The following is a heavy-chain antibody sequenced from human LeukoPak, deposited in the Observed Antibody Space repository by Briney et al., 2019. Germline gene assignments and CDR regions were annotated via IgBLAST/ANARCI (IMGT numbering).Heavy chain of an antibody. CDR1: GGSISSYY. CDR3: ARDRPLNAFDI. V-gene: IGHV4-59*01. Sequence: SETLSLTCTVSGGSISSYYWSWIRQPPGKGLEWIGYIYYSGSTNYNPSLKSRVTISVDTSKNQFSLKLSSVTAADTAVYYCARDRPLNAFDIWGQGTMVTVSS. CDR2: IYYSGST. J-gene: IGHJ3*02.